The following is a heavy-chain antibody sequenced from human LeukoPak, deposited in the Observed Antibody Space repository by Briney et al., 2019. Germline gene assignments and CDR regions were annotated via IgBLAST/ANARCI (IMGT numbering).Heavy chain of an antibody. J-gene: IGHJ4*02. Sequence: ASVKVSCKASGGTFSSYAISWVRQAPGQGLEWMGGIIPIFGTANYAQKFQGRVTITADESTSTAYMELSSLRSEDTAVYYCARFHGYNHGHDYWGQGTLVTVSS. CDR1: GGTFSSYA. CDR3: ARFHGYNHGHDY. V-gene: IGHV1-69*13. D-gene: IGHD5-24*01. CDR2: IIPIFGTA.